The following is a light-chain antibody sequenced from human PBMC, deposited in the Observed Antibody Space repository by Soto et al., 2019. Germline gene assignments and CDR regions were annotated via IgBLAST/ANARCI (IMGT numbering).Light chain of an antibody. CDR2: AAS. CDR3: LQLNSYPFT. Sequence: IQLTQSPSSLSASVGDRVTITCRASQGISSYLAWYQQKPGKAPKLLIYAASSWQSGVPSRFSGSGSGTYLILTVSRLEPEDFATYYCLQLNSYPFTFGQGTRLEIK. CDR1: QGISSY. J-gene: IGKJ5*01. V-gene: IGKV1-9*01.